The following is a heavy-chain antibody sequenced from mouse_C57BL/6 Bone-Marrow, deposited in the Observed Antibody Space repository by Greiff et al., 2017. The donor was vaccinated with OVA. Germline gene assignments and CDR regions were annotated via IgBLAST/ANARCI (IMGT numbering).Heavy chain of an antibody. D-gene: IGHD1-1*01. CDR3: ARPGTVVATHWYFDV. V-gene: IGHV1-39*01. Sequence: VQLKQSGPELVKPGASVKISCKASGYSFTDYNMNWVKQSNGKSLEWIGVINPNYGTTSYNQKFKGKATLTVDQSSSKAYMQLNSLTSEDSAVYYCARPGTVVATHWYFDVWGTGTTVTVSS. J-gene: IGHJ1*03. CDR1: GYSFTDYN. CDR2: INPNYGTT.